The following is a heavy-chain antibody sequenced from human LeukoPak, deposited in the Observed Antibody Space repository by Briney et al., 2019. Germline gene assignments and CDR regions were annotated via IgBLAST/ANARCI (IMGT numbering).Heavy chain of an antibody. CDR2: INPSGGST. Sequence: ASVKVSCKASGYTFTSYYMHWVRQAPGQGLEWMGIINPSGGSTSYAQKFQGRVTMTRGTSTSTVYMELSSLRSEDTAVYYCAREGGLYCSSTSCYYYWGQGTLVTVSS. D-gene: IGHD2-2*01. J-gene: IGHJ4*02. CDR3: AREGGLYCSSTSCYYY. V-gene: IGHV1-46*01. CDR1: GYTFTSYY.